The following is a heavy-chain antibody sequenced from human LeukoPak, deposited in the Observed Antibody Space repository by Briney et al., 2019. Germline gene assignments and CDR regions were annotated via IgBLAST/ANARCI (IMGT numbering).Heavy chain of an antibody. CDR2: IIPIFGTA. D-gene: IGHD3-3*01. J-gene: IGHJ4*02. CDR3: ARTYYDFWSGHGFDY. Sequence: SVKVSCKASGGTFSSYAISWVRQAPGHRVEWMGGIIPIFGTANYAQKFQGRVTITADESTSTAHMELSSLRSEDTAVYYCARTYYDFWSGHGFDYWGQGTLVTVSS. CDR1: GGTFSSYA. V-gene: IGHV1-69*13.